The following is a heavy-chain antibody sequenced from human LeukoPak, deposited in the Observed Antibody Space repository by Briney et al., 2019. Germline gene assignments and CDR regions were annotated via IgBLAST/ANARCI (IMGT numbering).Heavy chain of an antibody. Sequence: SQTLSLTCTVSGGSISGGSYYWSWIRQPAGKGLEWIGRIYPSGSTNYNPSLKSRVTISIDTSKNQFSLNLSSVTAADTAVYYCARENYVWGSYRFFDYWGQGTLVTVSS. D-gene: IGHD3-16*02. V-gene: IGHV4-61*02. J-gene: IGHJ4*02. CDR2: IYPSGST. CDR1: GGSISGGSYY. CDR3: ARENYVWGSYRFFDY.